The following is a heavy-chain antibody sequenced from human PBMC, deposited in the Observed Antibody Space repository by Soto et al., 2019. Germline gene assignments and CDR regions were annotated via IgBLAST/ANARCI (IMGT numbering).Heavy chain of an antibody. D-gene: IGHD5-12*01. CDR1: GGSIINGNYS. J-gene: IGHJ4*02. V-gene: IGHV4-30-2*01. Sequence: QLQLQESGSGLLRPSQTLSLTCLVSGGSIINGNYSWTWIRQPPGKALEWIGYIYHSGSTYYNPYLRSRVTLSVDRSKNQFSLNMKSMTAADTAVYYCASRFLDSATGYFDRWGQGTLVTVSS. CDR3: ASRFLDSATGYFDR. CDR2: IYHSGST.